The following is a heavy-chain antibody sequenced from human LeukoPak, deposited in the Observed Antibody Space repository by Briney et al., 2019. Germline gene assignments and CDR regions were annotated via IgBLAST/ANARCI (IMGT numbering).Heavy chain of an antibody. D-gene: IGHD3-10*01. J-gene: IGHJ4*02. CDR1: GASISSGGYY. CDR2: IYYSGST. V-gene: IGHV4-31*03. CDR3: ARDLSGVIGY. Sequence: TLSLTCTVSGASISSGGYYWSWIRQHPGKGLEWLGYIYYSGSTYYNPSLKSRVNISLDTSKNQFPLKLSSVTAADTAVYYCARDLSGVIGYWGQGTLVTVSS.